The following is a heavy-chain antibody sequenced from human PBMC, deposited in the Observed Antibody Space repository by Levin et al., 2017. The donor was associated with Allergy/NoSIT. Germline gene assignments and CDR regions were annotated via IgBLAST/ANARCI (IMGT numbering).Heavy chain of an antibody. CDR2: INHSGST. J-gene: IGHJ4*02. CDR3: ARRAVAGYDY. CDR1: GESFSGYY. Sequence: SETLSLTCAVYGESFSGYYWSWIRQPPGKGLEWIGEINHSGSTNYNPSLKSRVTISVDTSKNQFSLKLSSVTAADTAVYYCARRAVAGYDYWGQGTLVTVSS. D-gene: IGHD6-19*01. V-gene: IGHV4-34*01.